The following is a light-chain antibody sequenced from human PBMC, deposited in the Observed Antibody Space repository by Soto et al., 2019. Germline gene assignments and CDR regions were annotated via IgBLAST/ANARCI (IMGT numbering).Light chain of an antibody. CDR3: QQYNSYST. Sequence: IHLTHSPSSLSASIGARVTITCRASQYITTYLNWYQHKPGTAPKLLIYGASSLQSGVPSRFSGSGSGTEFTLTISSLQPDDFATYYCQQYNSYSTSGQGTNLDIK. J-gene: IGKJ1*01. CDR1: QYITTY. CDR2: GAS. V-gene: IGKV1-9*01.